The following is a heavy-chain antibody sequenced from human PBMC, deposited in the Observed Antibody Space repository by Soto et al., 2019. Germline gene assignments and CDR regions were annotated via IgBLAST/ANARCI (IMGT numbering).Heavy chain of an antibody. V-gene: IGHV1-18*04. CDR2: ISGYDGNR. CDR3: ARDHLYGSGTNYRGNFDY. Sequence: QVQLVQSGAEVKKPGASVKVSCKTSGYSFSNYGVTWVRQAPGQGLEWIGWISGYDGNRNYAQNFQGRGTMTTDTSTSTAYMDLRSLRVDDTAVYYCARDHLYGSGTNYRGNFDYWGQGTLVTVSS. D-gene: IGHD3-10*01. CDR1: GYSFSNYG. J-gene: IGHJ4*02.